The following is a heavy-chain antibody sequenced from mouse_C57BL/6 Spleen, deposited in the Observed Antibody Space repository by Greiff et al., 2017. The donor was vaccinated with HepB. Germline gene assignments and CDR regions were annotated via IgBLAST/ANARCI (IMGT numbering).Heavy chain of an antibody. V-gene: IGHV14-2*01. Sequence: EVQGVESGAELVKPGASVKLSCTASGFNIKDYYMHWVKQRTEQGLEWIGRIDPEDGETKYAPKFQGKATITADTSSNTAYLQLSSLTSEDTAVYYCAREVRRGYYAMDYWGQGTSVTVSS. D-gene: IGHD2-14*01. CDR3: AREVRRGYYAMDY. CDR1: GFNIKDYY. J-gene: IGHJ4*01. CDR2: IDPEDGET.